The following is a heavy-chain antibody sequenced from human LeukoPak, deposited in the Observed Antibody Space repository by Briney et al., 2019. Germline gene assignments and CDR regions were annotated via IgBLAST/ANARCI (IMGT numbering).Heavy chain of an antibody. CDR2: ISSSSSYI. Sequence: GGSLRLSCAASGFTFRNYAMSWVRQAPGKGLEWVSSISSSSSYIYYADSVKGRFTISRDNAKNSLYLQMNSLRAEDTAVYYCARDDGYCSGGSCYGPPDYWGQGTLVTVSS. CDR3: ARDDGYCSGGSCYGPPDY. CDR1: GFTFRNYA. D-gene: IGHD2-15*01. V-gene: IGHV3-21*01. J-gene: IGHJ4*02.